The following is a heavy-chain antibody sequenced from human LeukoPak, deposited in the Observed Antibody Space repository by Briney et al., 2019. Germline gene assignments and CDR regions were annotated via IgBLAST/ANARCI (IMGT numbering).Heavy chain of an antibody. CDR1: GGSFRSYH. J-gene: IGHJ4*02. D-gene: IGHD3-3*01. CDR3: ARLDWSGFFIDY. CDR2: INDSGTT. Sequence: SGTLSLTCNVYGGSFRSYHWSWIRQPPGKGLEWVADINDSGTTNYNPSLKSRVTISVDTSKNQFSLILNSVTAADTAVFYCARLDWSGFFIDYWGQGILVTVSS. V-gene: IGHV4-59*08.